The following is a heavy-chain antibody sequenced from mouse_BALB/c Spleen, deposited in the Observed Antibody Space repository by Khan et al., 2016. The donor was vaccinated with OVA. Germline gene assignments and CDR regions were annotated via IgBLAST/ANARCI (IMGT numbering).Heavy chain of an antibody. Sequence: EVELVESGGGLVQPGGSRKLSCAASGFTFSRFGMNWVRQAPEKGLEWVAYISSGRSSIYYADTEKGRVTISRDNDKNTMFMQMTSLRSVDTSMYYCARDSNFDYWGQGTTLTVSS. CDR3: ARDSNFDY. CDR1: GFTFSRFG. J-gene: IGHJ2*01. CDR2: ISSGRSSI. V-gene: IGHV5-17*02.